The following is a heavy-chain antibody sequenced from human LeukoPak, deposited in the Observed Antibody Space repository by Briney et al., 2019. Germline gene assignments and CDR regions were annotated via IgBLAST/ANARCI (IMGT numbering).Heavy chain of an antibody. J-gene: IGHJ4*02. CDR3: ARVRPELSSSWRPNYYFDY. V-gene: IGHV4-61*08. D-gene: IGHD6-13*01. CDR1: GGSISSGGYY. Sequence: SETLSLTCTVSGGSISSGGYYWSWIRQHPGKGLEWIGYIYYSGSTNYNPSLKSRITISVDTSKNQFSLKLSSVTAADTAVYYCARVRPELSSSWRPNYYFDYWGQGTLVTVSS. CDR2: IYYSGST.